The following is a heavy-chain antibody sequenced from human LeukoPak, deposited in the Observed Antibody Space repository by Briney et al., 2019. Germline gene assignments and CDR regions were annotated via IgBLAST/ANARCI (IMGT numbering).Heavy chain of an antibody. CDR3: VKGVGPTKSGPFDP. Sequence: QPGGSLRLSCAASGFTFSSYAMSWVRQAPGKGLEWVAVISFDGSHEYYADSAKGRFTISRDNSKNTLYLQMNSLRSEDMAVYYCVKGVGPTKSGPFDPWGQGTLVTVSS. J-gene: IGHJ5*02. D-gene: IGHD1-26*01. CDR2: ISFDGSHE. CDR1: GFTFSSYA. V-gene: IGHV3-30*18.